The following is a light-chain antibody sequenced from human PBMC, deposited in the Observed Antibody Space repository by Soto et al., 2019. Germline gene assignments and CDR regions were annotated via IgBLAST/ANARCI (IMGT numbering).Light chain of an antibody. Sequence: QSALTQPASVSGSPGQSITISCTGTSSDIGAYDYVSWYQQHPGKAPKLMIFEVSDRPSGASIRFSGSKSGNTASLTISGLQTEDEADYYCSSYTRSTTLVVFGGGTKVTVL. CDR3: SSYTRSTTLVV. J-gene: IGLJ2*01. CDR1: SSDIGAYDY. CDR2: EVS. V-gene: IGLV2-14*01.